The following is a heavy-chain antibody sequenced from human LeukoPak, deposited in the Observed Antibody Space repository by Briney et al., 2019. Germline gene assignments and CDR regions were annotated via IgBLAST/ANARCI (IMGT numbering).Heavy chain of an antibody. Sequence: GGSLRLSCVPSGFTFSSFAMTWVRQAPGKGLEWVSSISGSGGTTYYADSIKGRFTVSRDSSKNMLYLQMNRLRAEDTAVYYCAKSPYFYNSGRYVDVWGKGTTVTVSS. CDR2: ISGSGGTT. CDR3: AKSPYFYNSGRYVDV. CDR1: GFTFSSFA. V-gene: IGHV3-23*01. D-gene: IGHD3-10*01. J-gene: IGHJ6*03.